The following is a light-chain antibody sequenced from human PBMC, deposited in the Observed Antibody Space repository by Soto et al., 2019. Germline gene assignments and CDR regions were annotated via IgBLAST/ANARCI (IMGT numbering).Light chain of an antibody. V-gene: IGLV2-23*01. CDR3: CSYEGRFF. CDR1: DSDVGAYNS. J-gene: IGLJ1*01. Sequence: QSALAQPASVSGSPGQSITISCTGTDSDVGAYNSGSWYQQHPHKAPRLIIYKGTRRPSGISYRFSGSTSGNTASLTISGLQADDEADYYCCSYEGRFFFGTGTKVTVL. CDR2: KGT.